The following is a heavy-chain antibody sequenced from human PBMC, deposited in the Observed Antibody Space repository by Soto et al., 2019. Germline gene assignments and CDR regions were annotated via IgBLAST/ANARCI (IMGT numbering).Heavy chain of an antibody. CDR1: GGSVSTGSYD. CDR3: ARDGHGMDV. CDR2: IFFTGSA. V-gene: IGHV4-61*01. J-gene: IGHJ6*02. Sequence: QVQLQESGPGLVRPSETLSLTCTVSGGSVSTGSYDWSWIRQPPGTGLEWIGKIFFTGSAHYNPSLRNRVTMSVDTSKDQFSLTLTSVTAADTAVYYCARDGHGMDVWGQGTTVTVSS.